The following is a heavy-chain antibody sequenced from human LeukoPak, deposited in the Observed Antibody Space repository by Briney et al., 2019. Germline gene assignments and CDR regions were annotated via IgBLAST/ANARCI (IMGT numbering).Heavy chain of an antibody. CDR3: AGGGYSYGLFYYYGMDV. CDR1: GGSISSGGYY. Sequence: PSETLCLTCAVSGGSISSGGYYWSWIRQHPGKGLEWIGYIYYSGSTYYNPSLKSRVTISVDTSKSQFSLKRGSVTAADTAVYYWAGGGYSYGLFYYYGMDVWGQGTTVTVSS. CDR2: IYYSGST. J-gene: IGHJ6*02. D-gene: IGHD5-18*01. V-gene: IGHV4-31*11.